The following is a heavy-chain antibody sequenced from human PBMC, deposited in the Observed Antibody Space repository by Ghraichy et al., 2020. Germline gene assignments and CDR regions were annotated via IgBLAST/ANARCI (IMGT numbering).Heavy chain of an antibody. CDR3: AREIKEQQLVLVDYFDY. V-gene: IGHV3-7*01. J-gene: IGHJ4*02. CDR1: GFTFSSYW. D-gene: IGHD6-13*01. CDR2: IKQDGSEK. Sequence: GGSLRLSCAASGFTFSSYWMSWVRQAPGKGLEWVANIKQDGSEKYYVDSVKGRFTISRDNAKNSLYLQMNSLRAEDTAVYYCAREIKEQQLVLVDYFDYWGQGTLVTVSS.